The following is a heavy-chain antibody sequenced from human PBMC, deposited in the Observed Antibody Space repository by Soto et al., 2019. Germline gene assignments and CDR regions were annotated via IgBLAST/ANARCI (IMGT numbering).Heavy chain of an antibody. CDR3: ARDVTMRRGYCSGGSCPYYYYYGMDV. D-gene: IGHD2-15*01. V-gene: IGHV1-18*04. CDR1: GYTFTSYG. Sequence: GASVKVSCKASGYTFTSYGISWVRQAPGQGLEWMGWISAYNGNTNYVQKLQGRVTMTTDTSTSTAYMELRSLRSDDTAVYYCARDVTMRRGYCSGGSCPYYYYYGMDVWGQGTTVTVSS. J-gene: IGHJ6*02. CDR2: ISAYNGNT.